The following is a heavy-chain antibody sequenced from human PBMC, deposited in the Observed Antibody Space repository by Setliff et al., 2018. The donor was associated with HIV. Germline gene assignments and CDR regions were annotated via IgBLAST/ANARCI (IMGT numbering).Heavy chain of an antibody. CDR1: GYTFNNYG. D-gene: IGHD3-10*01. V-gene: IGHV1-18*01. Sequence: ASVKVSCKASGYTFNNYGISWVRQAPGQGLEWMGWISTYNGNTNYAQKFQCRVTLTTDTSTNTAYMELRGLKSDDTAMYYCARDSEAGVWGQGTLVTVSS. J-gene: IGHJ4*02. CDR2: ISTYNGNT. CDR3: ARDSEAGV.